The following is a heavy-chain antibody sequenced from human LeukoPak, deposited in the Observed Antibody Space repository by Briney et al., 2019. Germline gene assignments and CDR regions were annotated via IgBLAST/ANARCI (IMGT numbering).Heavy chain of an antibody. Sequence: GGSLRLSCAASGSTFSSYAMSWVRQAPGKGLEWVSAISGSGGSTYYADSVKGRFTISRDNSKNTLYLQMNSLRAEDTAVYYCAKGGWPRYYFDYWGQGTLVTVSS. CDR3: AKGGWPRYYFDY. CDR2: ISGSGGST. J-gene: IGHJ4*02. CDR1: GSTFSSYA. D-gene: IGHD2-15*01. V-gene: IGHV3-23*01.